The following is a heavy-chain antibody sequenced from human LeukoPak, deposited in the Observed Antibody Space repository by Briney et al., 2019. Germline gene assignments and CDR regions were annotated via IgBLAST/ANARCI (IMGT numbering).Heavy chain of an antibody. J-gene: IGHJ4*02. CDR2: IYYNGNT. D-gene: IGHD4-17*01. CDR3: ARIRDYGDRIFDY. Sequence: SETLSLTCTVSGGSISSASYYWSWIRQHPGKGLEWIGYIYYNGNTYYIPALRGRVTISMDTSKNQFSLELNSVTAADTAVYSCARIRDYGDRIFDYWSQGTLVTVSS. CDR1: GGSISSASYY. V-gene: IGHV4-31*03.